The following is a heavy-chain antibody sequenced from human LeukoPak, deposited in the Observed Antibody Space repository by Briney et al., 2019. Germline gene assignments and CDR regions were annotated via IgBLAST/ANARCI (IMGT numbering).Heavy chain of an antibody. V-gene: IGHV3-23*01. CDR1: GFTFSSYA. CDR3: AKGLGAFDYRESFDI. Sequence: GGSLRLSCAASGFTFSSYAMSWVRQAPGKGLEWVSAISGSGGSTYYADSVKGRFTISRDNSKNTLYLQTNSLRAEDTAVYYCAKGLGAFDYRESFDIWGQGTMVTVSS. D-gene: IGHD3-9*01. CDR2: ISGSGGST. J-gene: IGHJ3*02.